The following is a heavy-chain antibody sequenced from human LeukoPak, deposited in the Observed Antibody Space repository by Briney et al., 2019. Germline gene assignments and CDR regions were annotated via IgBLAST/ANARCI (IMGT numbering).Heavy chain of an antibody. Sequence: SETLSLTCAVYGGSFSGYYWSWIRQPPGKGLEWIGEINHSGSTNYNPSLKSRVAISVDTSKNQFSLKLSSVTAADTAVCYWARGEMAAAGQTNNWFDPWGRGTLVTVSS. D-gene: IGHD6-13*01. V-gene: IGHV4-34*01. CDR3: ARGEMAAAGQTNNWFDP. CDR1: GGSFSGYY. J-gene: IGHJ5*02. CDR2: INHSGST.